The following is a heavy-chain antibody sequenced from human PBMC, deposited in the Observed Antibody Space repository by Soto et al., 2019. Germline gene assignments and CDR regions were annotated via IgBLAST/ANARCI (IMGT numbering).Heavy chain of an antibody. Sequence: GSLRLSCAASGFTFDDYAMHWVRQAPGKGLEWVSLISWDGGSTYYADSVKGRFTISRDNSKNSLYLQMNSLRAEDTALYYCAKDRRFGELTPGTSFDYWGQGTLVTVSS. CDR2: ISWDGGST. D-gene: IGHD3-10*01. V-gene: IGHV3-43D*03. CDR1: GFTFDDYA. J-gene: IGHJ4*02. CDR3: AKDRRFGELTPGTSFDY.